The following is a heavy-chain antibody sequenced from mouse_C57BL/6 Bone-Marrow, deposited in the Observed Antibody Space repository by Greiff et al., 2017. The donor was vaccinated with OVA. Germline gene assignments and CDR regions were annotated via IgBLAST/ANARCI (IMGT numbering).Heavy chain of an antibody. CDR3: ARHGYDGYYYAMDY. V-gene: IGHV5-2*03. Sequence: EVKVEESGGGLVQPGESLKLSCESNEYEFPSHDMSWVRKTPEKRLELVAAINSDGGSTYYPDTMERRFIISRDNTKKTLYLQMSSLRSEDTALYYCARHGYDGYYYAMDYWGQGTSVTVSS. J-gene: IGHJ4*01. D-gene: IGHD2-2*01. CDR1: EYEFPSHD. CDR2: INSDGGST.